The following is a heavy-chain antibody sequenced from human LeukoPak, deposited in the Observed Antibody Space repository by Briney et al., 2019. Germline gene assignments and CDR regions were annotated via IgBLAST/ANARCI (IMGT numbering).Heavy chain of an antibody. D-gene: IGHD1-26*01. CDR3: ARGATTGDFDY. CDR2: INPNSGGT. CDR1: GYTFTGYY. Sequence: ASVKVSCKASGYTFTGYYMHWVRQAPGQGLEWMGGINPNSGGTNCAQKFQGRVTMTRDTSISTAYMELSRLRSDDTAVYYCARGATTGDFDYWGQGTLVTVSS. V-gene: IGHV1-2*02. J-gene: IGHJ4*02.